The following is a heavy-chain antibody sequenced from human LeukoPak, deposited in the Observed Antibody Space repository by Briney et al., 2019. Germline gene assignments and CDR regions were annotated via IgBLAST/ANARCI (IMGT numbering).Heavy chain of an antibody. Sequence: GGSLGLSCAASGFTFSSYWMSWVRQAPGKGLEWVANTNRVGSEKYYVDSVKGRFTISRDNAKNSLYLQMNSLRAEDTAVYYCARDSSGFDWGQGTLVTVSS. D-gene: IGHD3-22*01. J-gene: IGHJ4*02. CDR2: TNRVGSEK. CDR1: GFTFSSYW. V-gene: IGHV3-7*01. CDR3: ARDSSGFD.